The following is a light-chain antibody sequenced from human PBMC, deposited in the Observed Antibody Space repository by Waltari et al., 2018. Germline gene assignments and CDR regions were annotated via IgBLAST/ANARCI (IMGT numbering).Light chain of an antibody. CDR3: QQRANWPLT. Sequence: EIVLTQSPGTLSLSPGERATLSCRASQNVGRDLAWYQQKHGQAPSLLIHETSHRAAGIPARFSGSGSGTDFTLIISSLEPEDFAVFYCQQRANWPLTFGGGTKVEIK. J-gene: IGKJ4*01. V-gene: IGKV3-11*01. CDR2: ETS. CDR1: QNVGRD.